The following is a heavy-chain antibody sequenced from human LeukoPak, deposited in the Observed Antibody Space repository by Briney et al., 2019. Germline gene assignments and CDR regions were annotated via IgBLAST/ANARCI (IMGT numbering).Heavy chain of an antibody. CDR3: ARDHHGYFDY. CDR1: GGSISSGDYY. V-gene: IGHV4-30-4*02. J-gene: IGHJ4*02. CDR2: IYYSGTT. Sequence: SETLSLTCTVSGGSISSGDYYCSWIRQPPGKGLEWIGYIYYSGTTYYNPSLKSRVTISVDTSNNQSSLKLSSVTAADTAVYYFARDHHGYFDYWGQGTLVT.